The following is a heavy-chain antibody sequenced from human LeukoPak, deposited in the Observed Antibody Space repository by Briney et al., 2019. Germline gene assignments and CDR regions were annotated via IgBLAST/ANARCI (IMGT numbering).Heavy chain of an antibody. CDR2: ISGSGGST. V-gene: IGHV3-23*01. D-gene: IGHD3-22*01. J-gene: IGHJ4*02. CDR1: GFTLSSYA. Sequence: PGGSLRLSCAASGFTLSSYAMSWVRQAPGKGLEWVSAISGSGGSTYYADSVKGRFTISRDNSKNTLYLQMNSLRAEDTAVYYCAKDFDDSSGLAYYFDYWGQGTLVTVSS. CDR3: AKDFDDSSGLAYYFDY.